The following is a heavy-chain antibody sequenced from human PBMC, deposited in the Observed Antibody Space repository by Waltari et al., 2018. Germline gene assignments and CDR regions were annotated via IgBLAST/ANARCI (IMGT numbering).Heavy chain of an antibody. CDR3: ARGGGNSDAFDI. D-gene: IGHD2-21*02. CDR2: IYTSGST. J-gene: IGHJ3*02. CDR1: GGSISSGSYY. V-gene: IGHV4-61*02. Sequence: QVQLQESGPGLVKPSQTLSLTCTVSGGSISSGSYYWSWIRQPAGKGLEWIGRIYTSGSTNYNPSLKSRVTISVDTSKNQFSLKLSSVTAADTAVYYCARGGGNSDAFDIWGQGTMVTVSS.